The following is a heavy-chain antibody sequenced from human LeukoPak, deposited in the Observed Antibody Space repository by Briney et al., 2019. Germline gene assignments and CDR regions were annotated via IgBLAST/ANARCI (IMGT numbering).Heavy chain of an antibody. CDR2: IYPGDSDT. V-gene: IGHV5-51*01. CDR1: GYSFTSYW. CDR3: ARHGQSGGYYYYYMDV. J-gene: IGHJ6*03. D-gene: IGHD3-10*01. Sequence: GESLKISCKGSGYSFTSYWIGWVRQMPGKGLEWMGIIYPGDSDTRYSPSFQGQVTISADESISTAYLQWSSLKASDTAMYYCARHGQSGGYYYYYMDVWGKGTTVTVSS.